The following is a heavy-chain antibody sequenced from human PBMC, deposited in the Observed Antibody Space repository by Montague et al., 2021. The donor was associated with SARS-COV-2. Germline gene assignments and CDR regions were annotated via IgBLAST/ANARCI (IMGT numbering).Heavy chain of an antibody. D-gene: IGHD3-3*01. J-gene: IGHJ4*02. CDR2: IYYSGST. CDR3: ARGSSFVTIFGVVITDPLFDY. CDR1: GGSISNYY. V-gene: IGHV4-59*12. Sequence: SETLSLTCTVSGGSISNYYWSWIRQPPGKGLEWIGYIYYSGSTNYNPSLKSRVTISVDTSKNQFSLKLSSVTAADTAVYYCARGSSFVTIFGVVITDPLFDYWGQGTLVTVSS.